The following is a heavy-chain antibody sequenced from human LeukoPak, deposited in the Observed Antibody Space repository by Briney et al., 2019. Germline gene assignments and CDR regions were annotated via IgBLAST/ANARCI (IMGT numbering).Heavy chain of an antibody. CDR3: ARDLGVAGRAWYYYYYMDV. J-gene: IGHJ6*03. V-gene: IGHV1-46*01. CDR1: GYTFTSYY. CDR2: ISPSGGST. D-gene: IGHD6-19*01. Sequence: ASVKVSCKASGYTFTSYYVHWVRQAPGQGLEWMGIISPSGGSTSYAQKFQGRVTMTRDTSTSTVYMELSSLRSEDTAVYYCARDLGVAGRAWYYYYYMDVWGKGTTVTISS.